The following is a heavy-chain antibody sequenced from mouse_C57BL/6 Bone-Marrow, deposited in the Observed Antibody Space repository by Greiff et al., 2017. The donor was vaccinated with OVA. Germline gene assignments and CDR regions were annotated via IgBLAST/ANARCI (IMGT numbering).Heavy chain of an antibody. CDR1: GFSLTSYG. D-gene: IGHD4-1*01. CDR2: IWRGGST. V-gene: IGHV2-5*01. J-gene: IGHJ4*01. Sequence: VKLVESGPGLVQPSQSLSITCTVSGFSLTSYGVHWVRQSPGKGLEWLGVIWRGGSTDYNAAFMSRLSITKDNSKSQVFFKMNSLQADDTAIYYCAKYWDVYYAMDYWGQGTSVTVSS. CDR3: AKYWDVYYAMDY.